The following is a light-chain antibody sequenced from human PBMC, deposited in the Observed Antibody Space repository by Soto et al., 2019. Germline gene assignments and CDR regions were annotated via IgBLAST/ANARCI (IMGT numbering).Light chain of an antibody. CDR1: SSDVGGYNY. J-gene: IGLJ1*01. V-gene: IGLV2-8*01. Sequence: QSVLTQPPSASGSPGQSVAISCTGTSSDVGGYNYVSWYQQHPGKAPKLMIYEVNKRPSGVPDRFSGSKSGNTASLTVSGLQAEDEVDYYCSSYAGSSNVLRTGTKATVL. CDR3: SSYAGSSNV. CDR2: EVN.